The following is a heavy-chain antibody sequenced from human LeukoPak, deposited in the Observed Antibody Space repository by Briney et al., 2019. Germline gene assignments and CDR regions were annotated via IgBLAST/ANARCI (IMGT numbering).Heavy chain of an antibody. J-gene: IGHJ4*02. D-gene: IGHD3-9*01. CDR2: IGGRDGGT. CDR3: AKWGDYDILTGYYDSDY. Sequence: PGGSLRLSCAASGVIFSNYAMSWVRQAPGKGLEWVSAIGGRDGGTYYADSVKGRFTVSRDDPKNTLYLQMNTLRAEDTAVYYCAKWGDYDILTGYYDSDYWGQGTLVTVSS. CDR1: GVIFSNYA. V-gene: IGHV3-23*01.